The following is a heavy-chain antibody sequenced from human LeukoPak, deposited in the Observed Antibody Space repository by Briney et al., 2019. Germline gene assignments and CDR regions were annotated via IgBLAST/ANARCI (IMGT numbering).Heavy chain of an antibody. Sequence: GRSLRLSCAASGFTFDDYAMHWVRQAPGKGLEWVSGISWNSGSIGYADSVKGRFTISRDNAKNSLYLQMNSLRAEDTALYYCAKAPGGRAVAGYNDYWGQGTLVTVSS. D-gene: IGHD6-19*01. V-gene: IGHV3-9*01. J-gene: IGHJ4*02. CDR2: ISWNSGSI. CDR3: AKAPGGRAVAGYNDY. CDR1: GFTFDDYA.